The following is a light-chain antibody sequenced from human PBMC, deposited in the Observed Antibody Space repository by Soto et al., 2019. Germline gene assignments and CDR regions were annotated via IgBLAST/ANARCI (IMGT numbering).Light chain of an antibody. CDR1: SSDVGGYNY. CDR3: SSYTSSSTGV. Sequence: QSVLTQPASVSGSPGQSITISCTGTSSDVGGYNYVSWYQQHPGKAPKLMIYDVSNRPSGVSNRFSGSKSGNTASLTISGLQAEDEADYYCSSYTSSSTGVFGTGTYVRVL. J-gene: IGLJ1*01. V-gene: IGLV2-14*01. CDR2: DVS.